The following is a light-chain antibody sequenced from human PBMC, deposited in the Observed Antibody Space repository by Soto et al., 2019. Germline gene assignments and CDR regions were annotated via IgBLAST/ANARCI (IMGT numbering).Light chain of an antibody. J-gene: IGKJ1*01. CDR3: QQYNSYPET. CDR1: QSISSW. V-gene: IGKV1-5*01. CDR2: DAS. Sequence: DIQMTQSPSTLPASVGDRVTITCRASQSISSWLAWYQQKPGKAPKLLIYDASSLESGVPSRFRGSGSGTEFALTISSLQPDDFATYYCQQYNSYPETFGQGTKVEIK.